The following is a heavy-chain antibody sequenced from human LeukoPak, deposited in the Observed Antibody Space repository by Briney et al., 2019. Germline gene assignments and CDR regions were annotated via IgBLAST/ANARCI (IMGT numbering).Heavy chain of an antibody. Sequence: SETLSLTCAVSGYSISSGYYWDWIRQPPGKGLKWIGGIHHSGNTYYNPSLKSRVTMSVDTSKNQFSLKLSSVTAADTAVYYCARTGLPYSRWYAFDIWGQGTRVTVSS. V-gene: IGHV4-38-2*01. CDR3: ARTGLPYSRWYAFDI. J-gene: IGHJ3*02. D-gene: IGHD6-13*01. CDR2: IHHSGNT. CDR1: GYSISSGYY.